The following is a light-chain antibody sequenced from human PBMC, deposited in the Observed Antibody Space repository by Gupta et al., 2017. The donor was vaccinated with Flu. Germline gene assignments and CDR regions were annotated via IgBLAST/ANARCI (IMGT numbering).Light chain of an antibody. Sequence: DIQMTQSPSSLSASVGDRVTITCQASQDITDHLNWYQHKPGRAPKLLIYEAFNLQPGVPSRFSASGSGTDFTLTISSLRPEDVATYYCLQYDLLPLTFGGGTKVEIK. V-gene: IGKV1-33*01. CDR1: QDITDH. CDR3: LQYDLLPLT. J-gene: IGKJ4*01. CDR2: EAF.